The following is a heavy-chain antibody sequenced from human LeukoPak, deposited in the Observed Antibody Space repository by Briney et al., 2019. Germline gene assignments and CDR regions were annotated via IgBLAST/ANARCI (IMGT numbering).Heavy chain of an antibody. CDR2: INSDGSNT. Sequence: GGSLRLSCAASGFTFSSYWMHWVRQAPGKGLVWVSRINSDGSNTSYADSVKGRFTISRDNAKSTLYLQMNSLRGEDTAVYYCATYSSSWHAIDYWGQGTLVTVSS. V-gene: IGHV3-74*01. CDR3: ATYSSSWHAIDY. CDR1: GFTFSSYW. J-gene: IGHJ4*02. D-gene: IGHD6-13*01.